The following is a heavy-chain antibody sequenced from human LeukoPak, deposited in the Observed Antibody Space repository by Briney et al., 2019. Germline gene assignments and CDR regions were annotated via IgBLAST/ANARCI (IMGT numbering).Heavy chain of an antibody. J-gene: IGHJ4*02. Sequence: ASVKVSCKASGYTFTSYYMHWVRQAPGQGLEWMGIINPSGGSTSYAQEFQGRVTMTRDTSTSTVYMELSSLRSEDTAVYYCARQWIQNYYFDYWGQGTLVTVSS. CDR2: INPSGGST. CDR3: ARQWIQNYYFDY. D-gene: IGHD5-18*01. CDR1: GYTFTSYY. V-gene: IGHV1-46*01.